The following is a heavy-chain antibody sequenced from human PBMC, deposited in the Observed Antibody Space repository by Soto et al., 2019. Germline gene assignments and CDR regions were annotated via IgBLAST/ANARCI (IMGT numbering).Heavy chain of an antibody. V-gene: IGHV4-59*01. CDR3: AKYRRTQAEGFTLDY. CDR2: IYYTGST. D-gene: IGHD2-2*01. CDR1: GDSINNYY. J-gene: IGHJ4*02. Sequence: PSETLSLTCTVSGDSINNYYLSWIRQPPGKKLEWIGYIYYTGSTTYNPSLEGRVTMSVDTSKNQFSLKLNSVNAADTAVYYCAKYRRTQAEGFTLDYWGRGTLVTVSS.